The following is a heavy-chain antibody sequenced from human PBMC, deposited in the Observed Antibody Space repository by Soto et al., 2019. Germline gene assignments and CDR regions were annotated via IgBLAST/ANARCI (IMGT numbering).Heavy chain of an antibody. CDR2: IWYDGSNK. CDR3: ARVRKYCSSTSCPESYYYYGMDV. V-gene: IGHV3-33*01. D-gene: IGHD2-2*01. J-gene: IGHJ6*02. Sequence: GGSLRLSCAASGFTFSSYGMHWVRQAPGKGLEWVAVIWYDGSNKYYADSVKGRFTISRDNSKNTLYLQMNSLRAEDTAVYYCARVRKYCSSTSCPESYYYYGMDVWGQGTTVTVSS. CDR1: GFTFSSYG.